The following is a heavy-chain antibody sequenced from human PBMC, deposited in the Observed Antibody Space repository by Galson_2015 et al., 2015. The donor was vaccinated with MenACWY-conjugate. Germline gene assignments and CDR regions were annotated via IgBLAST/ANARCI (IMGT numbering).Heavy chain of an antibody. CDR3: AVYCSSSRSEGAPGGY. CDR1: GFTFSSYW. J-gene: IGHJ4*02. V-gene: IGHV3-74*01. Sequence: SLRLSCAASGFTFSSYWMRWVRQAPGKGLVWVSLINSDGSSTSYADSVKGRFTISRDNAKNTLSLQMNSLRAEDTAVYYCAVYCSSSRSEGAPGGYWGQGTLVAVSS. CDR2: INSDGSST. D-gene: IGHD2-2*01.